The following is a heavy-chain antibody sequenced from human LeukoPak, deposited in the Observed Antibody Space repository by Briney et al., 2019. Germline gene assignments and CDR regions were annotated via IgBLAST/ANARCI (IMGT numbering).Heavy chain of an antibody. D-gene: IGHD4-23*01. CDR3: ASNSYGGYDAFDI. J-gene: IGHJ3*02. CDR1: GGTFSSYA. Sequence: LVKVSCKASGGTFSSYAISWVRQAPGQGLEWMGRIIPIFGTANYAQKFQGRVTITADKSTSTAYMELSSLRSEDTAVYYCASNSYGGYDAFDIWGQGTMVTVSS. CDR2: IIPIFGTA. V-gene: IGHV1-69*06.